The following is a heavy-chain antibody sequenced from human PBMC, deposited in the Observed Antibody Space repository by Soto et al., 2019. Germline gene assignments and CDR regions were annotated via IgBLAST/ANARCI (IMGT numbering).Heavy chain of an antibody. CDR2: IHHLGST. Sequence: SETLSLTCDVSGASVSNDNWWSWVRQAPGEGLEWIGEIHHLGSTTYNPSLRSRVSMSVDRSKNQFFLTLYSVTAADTAVYYCTKNSAYTLGYWGQGALVTVSS. J-gene: IGHJ4*02. D-gene: IGHD2-8*01. V-gene: IGHV4-4*02. CDR1: GASVSNDNW. CDR3: TKNSAYTLGY.